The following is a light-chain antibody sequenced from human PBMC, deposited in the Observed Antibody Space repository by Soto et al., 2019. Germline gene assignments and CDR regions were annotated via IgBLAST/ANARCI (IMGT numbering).Light chain of an antibody. CDR1: QSVSSY. V-gene: IGKV3-11*01. CDR3: QQRSNWPT. CDR2: DAS. Sequence: EIVLTQSPATLSLSPGERATLSCRASQSVSSYLAWYQQKPGQAPKLLIYDASNRATGIPARFSGRGSGTDFTLTISSLVPEDLTVYYCQQRSNWPTFCGGTKVEIK. J-gene: IGKJ4*01.